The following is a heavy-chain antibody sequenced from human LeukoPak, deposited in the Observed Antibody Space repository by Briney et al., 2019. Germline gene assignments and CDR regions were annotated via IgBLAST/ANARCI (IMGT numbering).Heavy chain of an antibody. V-gene: IGHV3-30-3*01. CDR3: ARDLGKCSSTSCYDSYGMDV. J-gene: IGHJ6*02. Sequence: GGSLRLSCAASGFTVSSNFMSWVRQAPGKELEWVAVISYDGSNKYYADSVKGRFTISRDNSKNTLYLQMNSLRAEDTAVYYCARDLGKCSSTSCYDSYGMDVWGQGTTVTVSS. CDR2: ISYDGSNK. CDR1: GFTVSSNF. D-gene: IGHD2-2*01.